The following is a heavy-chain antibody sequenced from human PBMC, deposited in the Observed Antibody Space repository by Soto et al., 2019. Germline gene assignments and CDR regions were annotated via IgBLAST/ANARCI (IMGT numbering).Heavy chain of an antibody. J-gene: IGHJ6*02. V-gene: IGHV3-30-3*01. CDR1: GFTFDTCG. Sequence: QVHLVESGGGVVQPGKSLRLSCVASGFTFDTCGIHWVRQAPGKGLQWVALISYEGSNTYYADSVRGRFTISRDNSKNTLYLQMNTLRPEDTGVYYCARVTPGNNLYYFSGLDFWGQGTSVTVSS. D-gene: IGHD1-1*01. CDR2: ISYEGSNT. CDR3: ARVTPGNNLYYFSGLDF.